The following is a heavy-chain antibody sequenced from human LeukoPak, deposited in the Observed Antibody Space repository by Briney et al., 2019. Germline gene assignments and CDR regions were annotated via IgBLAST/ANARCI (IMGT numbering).Heavy chain of an antibody. V-gene: IGHV3-43*01. Sequence: GGSLRLSCAASGFTFDDYTMHWVRQAPGKGLEWVSLISWDGGSTYYADSVKGRFTTSRDNSKNSLYLQMNSLRTEDTALYYCAKDQYSSSWYWFDPWGQGTLVTVSS. CDR2: ISWDGGST. CDR3: AKDQYSSSWYWFDP. CDR1: GFTFDDYT. J-gene: IGHJ5*02. D-gene: IGHD6-13*01.